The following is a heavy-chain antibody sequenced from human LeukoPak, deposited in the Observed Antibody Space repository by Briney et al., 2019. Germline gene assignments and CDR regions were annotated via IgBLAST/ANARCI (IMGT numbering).Heavy chain of an antibody. D-gene: IGHD3-22*01. CDR1: GYTFDEYA. Sequence: GGSLRLSCAASGYTFDEYAMHSARQAPGKGLEWVSHLSGDGGSTYYADSVKGGFTISRDNSKNSPYLQMNSLRTEDTALYYCAKDKTPRITIIVWGPIDFWGQGTLVTVSS. V-gene: IGHV3-43*02. CDR2: LSGDGGST. CDR3: AKDKTPRITIIVWGPIDF. J-gene: IGHJ4*02.